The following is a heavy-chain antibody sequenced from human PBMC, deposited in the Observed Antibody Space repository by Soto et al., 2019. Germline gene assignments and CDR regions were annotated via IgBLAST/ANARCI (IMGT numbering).Heavy chain of an antibody. J-gene: IGHJ4*02. V-gene: IGHV4-61*01. Sequence: SETLSLTCTVSGGSVSSGSYYWSWIRQPPGKGLEWIGYIYYSGSTNYNPSLKSRVTISVDTSKNQFSLKLSSVTAADTAVYYCAREPPYYDFWSGWHQIDYWGQGTLVTVSS. CDR2: IYYSGST. CDR1: GGSVSSGSYY. CDR3: AREPPYYDFWSGWHQIDY. D-gene: IGHD3-3*01.